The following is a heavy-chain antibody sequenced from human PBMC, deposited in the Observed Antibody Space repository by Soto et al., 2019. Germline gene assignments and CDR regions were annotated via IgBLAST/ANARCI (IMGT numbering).Heavy chain of an antibody. CDR2: IYYTGST. Sequence: SETLSLTCTVSGDSISRFYWNWIRQPPGKGLEWLGYIYYTGSTNYNPSLKSRVTISIDTSKNLFSLKLSSVSAADTAVYYCATHYYDSGGYNYLDYWGQGTLVTVSS. CDR3: ATHYYDSGGYNYLDY. D-gene: IGHD3-22*01. V-gene: IGHV4-59*01. J-gene: IGHJ4*02. CDR1: GDSISRFY.